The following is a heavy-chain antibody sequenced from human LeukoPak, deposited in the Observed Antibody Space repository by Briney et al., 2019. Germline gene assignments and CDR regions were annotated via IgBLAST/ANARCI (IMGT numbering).Heavy chain of an antibody. CDR3: ARHVDCSSTSCYIEASNYYYYGMDV. CDR2: IYYSGST. D-gene: IGHD2-2*02. V-gene: IGHV4-39*01. CDR1: GGSISSSSYY. Sequence: PSETLSLTCTVSGGSISSSSYYWGWLRQPPGKGLEWIGSIYYSGSTYYNPSLKSRVTISVDTSKNQFSLKLSSVTAADTAVYYCARHVDCSSTSCYIEASNYYYYGMDVWGQGTTVTVSS. J-gene: IGHJ6*02.